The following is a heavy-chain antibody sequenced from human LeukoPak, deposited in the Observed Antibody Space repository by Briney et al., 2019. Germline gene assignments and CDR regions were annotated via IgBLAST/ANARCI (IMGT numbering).Heavy chain of an antibody. CDR1: GGTLSSYA. Sequence: SVKVSCKASGGTLSSYAISWVRQAPGQGLEWMGGIIPIFGTANYAQKFQGRVTITADESTSTAYMELSSLGSEDTAVYYCATRSPGGELLDYWGQGTLVTVSS. D-gene: IGHD1-26*01. J-gene: IGHJ4*02. V-gene: IGHV1-69*13. CDR2: IIPIFGTA. CDR3: ATRSPGGELLDY.